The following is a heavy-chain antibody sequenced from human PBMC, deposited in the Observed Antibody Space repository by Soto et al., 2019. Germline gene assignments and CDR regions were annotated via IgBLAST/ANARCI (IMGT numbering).Heavy chain of an antibody. Sequence: SETLSLTCAVYGGSFSGYYWSWIRQHPGRGLEWIGYIYYNGNTYYNPSLKSRVTVSVDTSKNQFSLNVRSVTAADTAVYYCARCSLVVIPVPGFDPWGQGTLVTVSS. CDR1: GGSFSGYY. V-gene: IGHV4-34*09. J-gene: IGHJ5*02. CDR2: IYYNGNT. D-gene: IGHD2-15*01. CDR3: ARCSLVVIPVPGFDP.